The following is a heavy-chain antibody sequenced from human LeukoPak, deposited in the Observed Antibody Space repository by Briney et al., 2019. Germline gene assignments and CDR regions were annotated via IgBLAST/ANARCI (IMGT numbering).Heavy chain of an antibody. V-gene: IGHV3-33*01. D-gene: IGHD2-21*01. CDR1: GFSFSKYG. Sequence: QSGGSLRLSCVASGFSFSKYGMHWVRQALGKGLQWLAIIWYDGHNKYYADSVKGRFTISRDNSKNSLFLEMNDLKAEDTAVYYCAREWGLIAVAGGPGYWGQGTLVTVSS. CDR3: AREWGLIAVAGGPGY. CDR2: IWYDGHNK. J-gene: IGHJ4*02.